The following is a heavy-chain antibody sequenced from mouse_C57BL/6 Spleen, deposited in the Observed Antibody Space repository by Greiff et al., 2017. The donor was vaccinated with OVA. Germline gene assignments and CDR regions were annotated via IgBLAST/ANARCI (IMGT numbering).Heavy chain of an antibody. CDR1: GYTFTSYW. Sequence: VQLQQPGAELVMPGASVKLSCKASGYTFTSYWMHWVKQRPGQGLEWIGEIDPSDSYTNYNQKFKGKSTLTVDKSSSTAYMQLSSLTSEDSAVYYCARQLRLRGLAYWGQGTLVTVSA. V-gene: IGHV1-69*01. D-gene: IGHD3-2*02. CDR2: IDPSDSYT. CDR3: ARQLRLRGLAY. J-gene: IGHJ3*01.